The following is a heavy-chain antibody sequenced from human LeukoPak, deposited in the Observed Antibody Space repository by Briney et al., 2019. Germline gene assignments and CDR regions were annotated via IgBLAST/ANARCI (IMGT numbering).Heavy chain of an antibody. Sequence: SETLSLTCAVYGGSFSGYYWSWIRQPPGKGLEWIGEINHSGSTNYNPSLKSRVTISVDTSKNQFSLKLSSVTAADTAVYYCAREDVSHGSSPLDYWGQGTLVTVSS. CDR1: GGSFSGYY. CDR2: INHSGST. V-gene: IGHV4-34*01. D-gene: IGHD2-15*01. J-gene: IGHJ4*02. CDR3: AREDVSHGSSPLDY.